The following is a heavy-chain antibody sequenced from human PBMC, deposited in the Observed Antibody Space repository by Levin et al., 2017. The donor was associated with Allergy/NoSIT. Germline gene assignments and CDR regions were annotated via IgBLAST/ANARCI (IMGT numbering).Heavy chain of an antibody. CDR2: ISSSSSTI. J-gene: IGHJ4*02. CDR3: ASVAVAGTSGY. Sequence: SGGSLRLSCAASGFTFSSYSMNWVRQAPGKGLEWVSYISSSSSTIYYADSVKGRFTISRDNAKNSLYLQMNSLRAEDTAVYYCASVAVAGTSGYWGQGTLVTVSS. CDR1: GFTFSSYS. D-gene: IGHD6-19*01. V-gene: IGHV3-48*01.